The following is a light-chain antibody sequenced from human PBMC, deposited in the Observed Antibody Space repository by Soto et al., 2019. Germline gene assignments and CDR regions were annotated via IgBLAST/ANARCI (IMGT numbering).Light chain of an antibody. Sequence: ETVLTQSPARLSLSPVERATLSCRAGQSVSDYLAWYQQKPGQPPRLLFFDASNRVTGVPARFSGSGSGTDFTLTISSLEPEDFAVYYCQQRQSWPRTFGQGTKVDIK. CDR3: QQRQSWPRT. V-gene: IGKV3-11*01. CDR2: DAS. CDR1: QSVSDY. J-gene: IGKJ1*01.